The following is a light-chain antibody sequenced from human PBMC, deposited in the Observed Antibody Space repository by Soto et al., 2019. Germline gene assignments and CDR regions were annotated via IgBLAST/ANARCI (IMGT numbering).Light chain of an antibody. Sequence: QSALTQPRSVSGSPGQSVAISCTGTSSDVGGYDYVSWFQQHPGKAPKLMIYDVSKRPSGVPDRFSGSKSGNMASLTISGLQAEDEADYYCCSYAGSPYVFGTGTKLTVL. J-gene: IGLJ1*01. CDR3: CSYAGSPYV. CDR2: DVS. V-gene: IGLV2-11*01. CDR1: SSDVGGYDY.